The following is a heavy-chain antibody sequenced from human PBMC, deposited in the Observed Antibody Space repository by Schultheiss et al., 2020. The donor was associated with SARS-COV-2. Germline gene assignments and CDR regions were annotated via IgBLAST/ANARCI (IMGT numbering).Heavy chain of an antibody. D-gene: IGHD2-8*01. J-gene: IGHJ4*02. CDR1: GGSISSSNW. Sequence: SETLSLTCAVSGGSISSSNWWSWVRQPPGKGLEWIGRIYTSGSTNYNPSLKSLVTISVDTSKNQFSLKLSSVTAADTAVYYCARGYCTNGVCYTGYYFDYWGQGTLVTVSS. CDR2: IYTSGST. CDR3: ARGYCTNGVCYTGYYFDY. V-gene: IGHV4-4*02.